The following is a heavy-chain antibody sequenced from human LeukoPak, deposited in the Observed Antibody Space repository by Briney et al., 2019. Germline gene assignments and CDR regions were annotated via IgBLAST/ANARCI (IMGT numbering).Heavy chain of an antibody. CDR3: AKDQAWLRFDY. D-gene: IGHD5-12*01. Sequence: GGSLRLSCAASGFTFSSYAMTWVRQAPGKGLEWVSVITASGSSTYYADSVKGRFTISRDNSKNSLYLEMNTLRAEDTAVYYCAKDQAWLRFDYWGQGTLVTVSS. J-gene: IGHJ4*02. V-gene: IGHV3-23*01. CDR2: ITASGSST. CDR1: GFTFSSYA.